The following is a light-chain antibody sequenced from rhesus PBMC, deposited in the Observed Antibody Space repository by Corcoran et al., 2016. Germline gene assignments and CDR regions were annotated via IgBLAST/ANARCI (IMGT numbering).Light chain of an antibody. V-gene: IGKV1-28*01. CDR3: LLHNSYPFT. CDR2: AAS. J-gene: IGKJ3*01. CDR1: QGISSY. Sequence: DIQMTQSPSYLSASVGDTVTITCRASQGISSYLNWFQQKPGKAPKLLIYAASSLESGVPSRFSGSGSGTEFTLTISSLQPEDFAAYYCLLHNSYPFTFGPGTKLDIK.